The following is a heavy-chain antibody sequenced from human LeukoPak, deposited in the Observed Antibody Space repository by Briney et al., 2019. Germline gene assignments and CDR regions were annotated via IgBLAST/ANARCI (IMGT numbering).Heavy chain of an antibody. CDR2: IYHSGST. CDR3: ARICSSTSCYTSTTDY. J-gene: IGHJ4*02. CDR1: GYSISSGYY. D-gene: IGHD2-2*02. Sequence: SETLSLTCAVSGYSISSGYYWGGIRQPPGKGLEWIGSIYHSGSTYYNPSLKSRVAISVDTSKNQFSLKLSSVTAADTAVYYCARICSSTSCYTSTTDYWGQGTLVTVSS. V-gene: IGHV4-38-2*01.